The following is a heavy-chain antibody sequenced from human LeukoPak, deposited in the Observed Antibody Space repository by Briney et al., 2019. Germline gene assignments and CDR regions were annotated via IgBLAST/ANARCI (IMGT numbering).Heavy chain of an antibody. J-gene: IGHJ4*02. V-gene: IGHV3-30*04. CDR3: ARASLRGYSYGYFGY. D-gene: IGHD5-18*01. CDR2: ISYDGSNK. Sequence: GRSLRLSCAASGFTFSSYAMHWVRQAPGKGLEWVAVISYDGSNKYYADSVKGRFTISRDNSNNTLYLQMNSLRAEDTAVYYCARASLRGYSYGYFGYWGQGTLVTVSS. CDR1: GFTFSSYA.